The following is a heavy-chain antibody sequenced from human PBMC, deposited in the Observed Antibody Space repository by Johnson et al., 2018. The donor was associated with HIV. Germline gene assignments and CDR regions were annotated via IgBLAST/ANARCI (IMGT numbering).Heavy chain of an antibody. CDR1: GFTFDDYA. Sequence: VQLVESGGVVVQPGGSLRLSCAASGFTFDDYAMHWVRQAPGKGLEWVSLISWDRGSTYYADSVKGRFTISSDNSKNTLYLQMNSLRAEDTAVYYCAKDLGQMTAIPRGAFDIWGQGTMVTVSS. V-gene: IGHV3-43D*04. CDR2: ISWDRGST. J-gene: IGHJ3*02. CDR3: AKDLGQMTAIPRGAFDI. D-gene: IGHD2-21*02.